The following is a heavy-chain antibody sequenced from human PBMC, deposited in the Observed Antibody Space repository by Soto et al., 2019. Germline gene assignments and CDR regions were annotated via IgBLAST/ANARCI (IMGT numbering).Heavy chain of an antibody. CDR2: ISHDGSTR. Sequence: QVQLVGSGGGVVQPGRSLRLSCVASGFTFSSYGMHWVRQAPDKGLEWVAVISHDGSTRYYADSVKGRFTISRDNSKNTVYLQMNSLRVEDTAVYYCAKPVQEIGYHYDIWYFDLWGRGTLVTVSS. J-gene: IGHJ2*01. CDR3: AKPVQEIGYHYDIWYFDL. V-gene: IGHV3-30*18. CDR1: GFTFSSYG. D-gene: IGHD3-9*01.